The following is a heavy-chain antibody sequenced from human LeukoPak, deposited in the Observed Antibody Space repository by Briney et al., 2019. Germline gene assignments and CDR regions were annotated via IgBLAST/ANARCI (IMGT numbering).Heavy chain of an antibody. CDR3: AKWGSYDFWSGYYFDY. D-gene: IGHD3-3*01. CDR2: LSRSGGSI. Sequence: GGSLRLSCAASAFTFSAYAMTWVRQAPGKGLEWVSALSRSGGSIYYADSVKGRFTISRDNSKNTLYLQMNSLRAEDTAVYYCAKWGSYDFWSGYYFDYWGQGTLVTVSS. V-gene: IGHV3-23*01. CDR1: AFTFSAYA. J-gene: IGHJ4*02.